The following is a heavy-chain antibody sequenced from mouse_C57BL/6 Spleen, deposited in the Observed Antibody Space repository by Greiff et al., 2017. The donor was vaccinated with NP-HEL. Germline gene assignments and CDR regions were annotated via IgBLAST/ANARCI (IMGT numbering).Heavy chain of an antibody. V-gene: IGHV5-17*01. CDR1: GFTFSDYG. CDR2: ISSGSSTI. J-gene: IGHJ4*01. CDR3: ARVYLLYAMDY. D-gene: IGHD5-1-1*01. Sequence: EVQVVESGGGLVQPGGSLKLSCAASGFTFSDYGMHWVRQAPEKGLEWVAYISSGSSTIYYADTVKGRFTISRDNAKNTLFLQMTSLRSEDTAMYYCARVYLLYAMDYWGQGTSVTVSS.